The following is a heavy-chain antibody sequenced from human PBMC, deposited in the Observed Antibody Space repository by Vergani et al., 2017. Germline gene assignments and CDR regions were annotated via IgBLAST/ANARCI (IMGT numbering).Heavy chain of an antibody. Sequence: QVQLQQWGAGLLKPSETLSLTCAVYGGSFSGYYWSWIRQPPGKGLEWIGEINHSGSTNSNPSLKSRVTISVDTSKNQFSLKLSSVTAADTAVYYCARGDGYCSSTSCYNWNYVRGPLVYWGQGTLVTVSS. D-gene: IGHD2-2*02. V-gene: IGHV4-34*01. CDR1: GGSFSGYY. CDR3: ARGDGYCSSTSCYNWNYVRGPLVY. J-gene: IGHJ4*02. CDR2: INHSGST.